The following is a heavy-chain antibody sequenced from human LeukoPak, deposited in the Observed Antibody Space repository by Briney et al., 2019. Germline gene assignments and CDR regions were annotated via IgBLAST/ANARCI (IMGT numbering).Heavy chain of an antibody. J-gene: IGHJ3*02. CDR2: IYDSGST. V-gene: IGHV4-59*08. D-gene: IGHD3-22*01. CDR1: GDSINSYY. Sequence: PSETLSLTCTVSGDSINSYYWSWIRQPPGKGLEWIGHIYDSGSTNYNPSLKGRVTISLDTSKNQFSLKLSSVTAADTAVYYCARPPPYDSSGYGLGAFDIWGQGTMVTVSS. CDR3: ARPPPYDSSGYGLGAFDI.